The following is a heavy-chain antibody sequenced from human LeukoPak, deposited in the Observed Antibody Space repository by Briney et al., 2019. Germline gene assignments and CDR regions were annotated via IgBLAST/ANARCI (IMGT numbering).Heavy chain of an antibody. CDR3: ARKPPVVGIDC. V-gene: IGHV4-59*11. CDR1: GGSISNHY. CDR2: VHSSGSP. D-gene: IGHD2-2*01. J-gene: IGHJ4*02. Sequence: SETLSPTCTVSGGSISNHYWSWIRQPPGKGLEWIGYVHSSGSPDYNSSLKTRVTMSLDTSKNQFSLKLSSVTAADTAMYYCARKPPVVGIDCWGQGTLVTVSS.